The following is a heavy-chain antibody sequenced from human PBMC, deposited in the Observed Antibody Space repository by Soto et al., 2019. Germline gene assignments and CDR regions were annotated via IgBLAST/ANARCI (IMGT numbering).Heavy chain of an antibody. D-gene: IGHD2-15*01. Sequence: GGSLRLSCAASGFTFDDYTMHWFRQAPGKGLEWVSLISWDGGSTYYADSVKGRFTISRDNSKNSLYLQMNSLRTEDTALYYCAKDSRRYCSGGSCYSFGYWGQGTLVTVSS. CDR2: ISWDGGST. CDR1: GFTFDDYT. CDR3: AKDSRRYCSGGSCYSFGY. V-gene: IGHV3-43*01. J-gene: IGHJ4*02.